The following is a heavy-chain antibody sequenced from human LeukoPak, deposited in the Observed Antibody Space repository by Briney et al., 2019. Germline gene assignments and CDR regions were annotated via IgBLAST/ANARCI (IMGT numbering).Heavy chain of an antibody. CDR3: AREVRSGYCYMDV. CDR1: GYTFTGYY. D-gene: IGHD3-10*01. J-gene: IGHJ6*03. Sequence: ASVKVSCKASGYTFTGYYIQWVRQAPGQGLEWMGWINPNSGSTKYAQKFQGRVTMTRDTSINTAYMEVGRLTSDDTAVYYCAREVRSGYCYMDVWGKGTTVTVSS. V-gene: IGHV1-2*02. CDR2: INPNSGST.